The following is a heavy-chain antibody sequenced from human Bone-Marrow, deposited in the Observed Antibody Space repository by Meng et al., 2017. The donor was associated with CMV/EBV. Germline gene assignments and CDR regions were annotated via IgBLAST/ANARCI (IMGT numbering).Heavy chain of an antibody. CDR2: ISSSGSTI. V-gene: IGHV3-11*01. CDR1: GFTFSDYY. J-gene: IGHJ4*02. D-gene: IGHD2-8*01. Sequence: GGSLRLSCAASGFTFSDYYMSWIRQAPGKGLEWVSYISSSGSTIYYADSVKGQFTISRDNAKNSLYLQMNSLRAEDTAVYYCARGQELGYCTNGVCYIDYWGQGTLVTVSS. CDR3: ARGQELGYCTNGVCYIDY.